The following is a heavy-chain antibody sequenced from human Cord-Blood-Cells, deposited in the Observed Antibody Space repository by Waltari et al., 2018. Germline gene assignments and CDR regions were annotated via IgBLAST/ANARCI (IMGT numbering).Heavy chain of an antibody. CDR3: ARGDFWSGYPSDY. CDR2: IYHSGST. V-gene: IGHV4-38-2*01. D-gene: IGHD3-3*01. J-gene: IGHJ4*02. CDR1: GYSISSGDD. Sequence: QVQLQESGPGLVKPSETLSLTCAVSGYSISSGDDWGWIRQPPGKGLEWLGSIYHSGSTYYNPSLKSRVTISVDTSKNQFSLKLSSVTAADTAVYYCARGDFWSGYPSDYWGQGTLVTVSS.